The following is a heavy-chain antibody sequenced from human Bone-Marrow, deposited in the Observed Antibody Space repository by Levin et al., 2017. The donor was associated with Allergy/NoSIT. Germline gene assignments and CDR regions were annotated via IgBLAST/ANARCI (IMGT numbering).Heavy chain of an antibody. J-gene: IGHJ6*02. Sequence: SVKVSCKASGGTFISYAFSWVRQAPGHGLEWMGGIIPLYRTANYAQKFQGRVTITAHESTSTAYMELSSLGSEDTAVYYCARGTSYGSGCSDRPHFHYGTDVWGQGTTVIVSS. V-gene: IGHV1-69*13. CDR2: IIPLYRTA. D-gene: IGHD3-10*01. CDR3: ARGTSYGSGCSDRPHFHYGTDV. CDR1: GGTFISYA.